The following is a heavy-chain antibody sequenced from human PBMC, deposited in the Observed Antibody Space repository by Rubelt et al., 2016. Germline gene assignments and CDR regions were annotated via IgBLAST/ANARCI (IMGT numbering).Heavy chain of an antibody. CDR3: ARHAGDGGNSEDWFDP. V-gene: IGHV5-10-1*01. J-gene: IGHJ5*02. CDR2: IDPSDSYT. D-gene: IGHD4-23*01. Sequence: EVQLVQSGAEVKKPGESLKISCKGSGYSFTTYWIGWVRQLPGKGLEWMGRIDPSDSYTNYSPSFQGTVTSSAAKSISTAYLQWSSLKASDTAMYYWARHAGDGGNSEDWFDPWGQGTLVTVSS. CDR1: GYSFTTYW.